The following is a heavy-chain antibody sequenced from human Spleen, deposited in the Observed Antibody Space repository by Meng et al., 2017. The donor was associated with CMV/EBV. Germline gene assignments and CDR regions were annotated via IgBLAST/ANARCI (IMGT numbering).Heavy chain of an antibody. V-gene: IGHV3-43*01. CDR3: ARDVPSSSWYVGFDY. J-gene: IGHJ4*02. Sequence: GGSLRLSCVASGFPFDDYTMHWVRQVPGKGLEWVSFIRWDGGTTDYAESVKGRFTISRDNSKNTLYLQMNSLRAEDTAVYYCARDVPSSSWYVGFDYWGQGTLVTVSS. CDR2: IRWDGGTT. D-gene: IGHD6-13*01. CDR1: GFPFDDYT.